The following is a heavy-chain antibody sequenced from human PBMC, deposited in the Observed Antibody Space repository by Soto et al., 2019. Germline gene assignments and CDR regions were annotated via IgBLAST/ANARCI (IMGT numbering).Heavy chain of an antibody. D-gene: IGHD3-16*02. CDR2: IIPIFGTA. J-gene: IGHJ5*02. Sequence: GASVKVSCKASGGTFSSYAISWVRQAPGQGLEWMGGIIPIFGTANYAQKFQGRVTITADESTSTAYMELSSLRSEDTVVYYCARDALRLRLGELSLGPWGQGTLVTVSS. CDR3: ARDALRLRLGELSLGP. CDR1: GGTFSSYA. V-gene: IGHV1-69*13.